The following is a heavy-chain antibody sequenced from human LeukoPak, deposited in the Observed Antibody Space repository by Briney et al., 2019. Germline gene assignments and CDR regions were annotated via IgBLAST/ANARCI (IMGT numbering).Heavy chain of an antibody. CDR1: GGSLSSSSYN. Sequence: SETLSLTCTVSGGSLSSSSYNWGWIPQPPGKRLAWIGSIYYSGRTYYNPSLKSRVTISIDTSKNQFSLNLSSVTAADTAVYYCARRRYYDSTGYLDWGQGTLVTVSS. CDR3: ARRRYYDSTGYLD. V-gene: IGHV4-39*01. J-gene: IGHJ1*01. D-gene: IGHD3-22*01. CDR2: IYYSGRT.